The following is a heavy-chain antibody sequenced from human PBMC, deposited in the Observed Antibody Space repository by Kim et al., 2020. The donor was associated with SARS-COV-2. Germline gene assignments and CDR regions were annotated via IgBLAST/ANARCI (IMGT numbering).Heavy chain of an antibody. CDR2: IYYSGST. J-gene: IGHJ5*02. D-gene: IGHD2-8*02. V-gene: IGHV4-59*13. Sequence: SETLSLTCTVSGGSISNYYWSWIRQPPGKGLEWIGYIYYSGSTYYSPSLESRVTISVDTSKNQISLNLNSVTAADTAIYYCARSGYCTSDNCHFIGWFDPWGQGTLVTVSS. CDR3: ARSGYCTSDNCHFIGWFDP. CDR1: GGSISNYY.